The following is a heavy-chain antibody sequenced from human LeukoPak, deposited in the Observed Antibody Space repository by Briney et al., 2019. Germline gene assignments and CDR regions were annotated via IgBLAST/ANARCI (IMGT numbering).Heavy chain of an antibody. D-gene: IGHD3-22*01. Sequence: ASVKVSCKASGYTFTSYAMHWVRQAPGQRLEWMGWINAGNGNTKYSQEFQGRVTITRDTSASTAYMELSSLRSEDMAVYYCARDSSYYHSSGFAYSFDYWGQGTLVTVSS. CDR1: GYTFTSYA. CDR2: INAGNGNT. CDR3: ARDSSYYHSSGFAYSFDY. J-gene: IGHJ4*02. V-gene: IGHV1-3*03.